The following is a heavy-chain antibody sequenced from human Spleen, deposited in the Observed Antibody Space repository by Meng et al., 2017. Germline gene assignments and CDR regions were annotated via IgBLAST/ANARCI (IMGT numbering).Heavy chain of an antibody. CDR2: LYRGGST. J-gene: IGHJ5*02. Sequence: QHVAGPAQAVPSVTLSRTCAVSGGSTVSSNWWRWAPGPAVKGLGWIGPLYRGGSTTYNPSVKGRVTISVDKSKNQFSLKLSSVTAADTAVYYCARDGVVGAVNWFDPWGQGTLVTVSS. D-gene: IGHD1-26*01. CDR1: GGSTVSSNW. V-gene: IGHV4-4*02. CDR3: ARDGVVGAVNWFDP.